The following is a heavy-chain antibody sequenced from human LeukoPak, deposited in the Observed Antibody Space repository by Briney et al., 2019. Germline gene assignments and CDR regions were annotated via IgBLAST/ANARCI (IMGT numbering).Heavy chain of an antibody. J-gene: IGHJ4*02. V-gene: IGHV3-23*01. Sequence: GRCLRLSWAAAGFAVSIHAMSSVRHAPGKGLGWVSGISGSDGSTYYADSVKGRFTISRDNSKNTLYLQMNSLRAEDTAVYYCATRPQIVVVIRDYWGQGTLVTVSS. D-gene: IGHD3-22*01. CDR2: ISGSDGST. CDR1: GFAVSIHA. CDR3: ATRPQIVVVIRDY.